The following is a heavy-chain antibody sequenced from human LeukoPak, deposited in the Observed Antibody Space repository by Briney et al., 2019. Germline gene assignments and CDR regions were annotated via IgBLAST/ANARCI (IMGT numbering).Heavy chain of an antibody. CDR3: ARREPSGRYYIN. J-gene: IGHJ4*02. CDR1: GFTVSSNY. CDR2: IYSSGST. V-gene: IGHV3-53*01. Sequence: PGGSLRLSCAASGFTVSSNYMGWVRQAPGKGLEWVSVIYSSGSTYYADSVKGRFTISRDNSKNTLYLQMNSLRAEDTAVYYCARREPSGRYYINWGQGTLVTVSS. D-gene: IGHD1-26*01.